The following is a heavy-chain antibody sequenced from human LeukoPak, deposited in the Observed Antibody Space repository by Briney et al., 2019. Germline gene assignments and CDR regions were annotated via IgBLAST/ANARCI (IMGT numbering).Heavy chain of an antibody. V-gene: IGHV3-74*01. J-gene: IGHJ5*02. Sequence: GGSLRLSCAASGFTFSDYYMDWVRQAPGKGLVWVSRINSDGSITTYADSVKGRFTISRDNAKNTLYLQMNSLRAEDTAVYYCARDRGYTYGLQNWFDPWGQGTLVTVSS. CDR3: ARDRGYTYGLQNWFDP. CDR2: INSDGSIT. CDR1: GFTFSDYY. D-gene: IGHD5-18*01.